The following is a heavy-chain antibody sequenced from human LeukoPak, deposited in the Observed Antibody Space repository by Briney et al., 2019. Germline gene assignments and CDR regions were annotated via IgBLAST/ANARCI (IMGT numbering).Heavy chain of an antibody. CDR2: INHSGST. D-gene: IGHD3-22*01. CDR1: GGSFSGYY. V-gene: IGHV4-34*01. Sequence: PSETLSLTCAVYGGSFSGYYWSWIRQPPGKGLEWIGEINHSGSTNYNPSLKSRVTISVDTSKNQFSLKLSSVTAADTAVYYCARLLGVNYYDRSGPRAFDIWGQGTMVTVSS. J-gene: IGHJ3*02. CDR3: ARLLGVNYYDRSGPRAFDI.